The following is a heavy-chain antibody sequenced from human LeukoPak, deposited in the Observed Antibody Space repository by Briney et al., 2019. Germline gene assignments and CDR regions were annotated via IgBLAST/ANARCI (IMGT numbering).Heavy chain of an antibody. V-gene: IGHV3-21*01. Sequence: GGSLRLSCAASGFTFSSYSMNWVRQAPGKGLEWVSSISSSSSYIYYADSVKGRFTISRDNAKNSLYLQMNSLRAEDTAVYYYARDVRYYDSSGYYLNWFDPWGQGTLVTVSS. J-gene: IGHJ5*02. CDR3: ARDVRYYDSSGYYLNWFDP. D-gene: IGHD3-22*01. CDR1: GFTFSSYS. CDR2: ISSSSSYI.